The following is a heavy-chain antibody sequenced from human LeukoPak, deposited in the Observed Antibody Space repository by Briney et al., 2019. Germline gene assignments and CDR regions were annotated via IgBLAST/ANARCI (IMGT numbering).Heavy chain of an antibody. J-gene: IGHJ4*02. CDR2: ISSTGGTI. CDR3: ARDLIWGVTFADDY. V-gene: IGHV3-48*04. Sequence: PGGSLRLSCAASGFTFSSNSMNWVRQAPGKGLEWVSYISSTGGTIYYADSMKGRFTISRDNAKNSLYLQMNSLRVEDTAVYYCARDLIWGVTFADDYWGQGTLVTVSS. CDR1: GFTFSSNS. D-gene: IGHD3-10*01.